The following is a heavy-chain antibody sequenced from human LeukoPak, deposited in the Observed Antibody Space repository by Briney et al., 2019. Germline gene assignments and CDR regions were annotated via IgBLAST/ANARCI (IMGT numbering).Heavy chain of an antibody. CDR2: INHSGGT. Sequence: PSETLSLTCAVYGGSFSGYHWTWIRQSPGKGLEWIGQINHSGGTNYHPSLKTRVTISLDTSKNQVSLKLRSVTAADTAVYYCAFEGPVSGYAFDPWGQGALVAVSS. CDR1: GGSFSGYH. V-gene: IGHV4-34*01. J-gene: IGHJ5*02. D-gene: IGHD5-12*01. CDR3: AFEGPVSGYAFDP.